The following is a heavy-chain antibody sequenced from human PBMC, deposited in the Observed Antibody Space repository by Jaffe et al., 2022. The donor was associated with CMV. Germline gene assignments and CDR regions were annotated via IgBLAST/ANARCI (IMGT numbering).Heavy chain of an antibody. Sequence: QVQLVESGGGVVQPGRSLRLSCAASGFTFSSYGMHWVRQAPGKGLEWVAVIWYDGSNKYYADSVKGRFTISRDNSKNTLYLQMNSLRAEDTAVYYCARDRVVRGVIMEENWFDPWGQGTLVTVSS. D-gene: IGHD3-10*01. J-gene: IGHJ5*02. CDR1: GFTFSSYG. V-gene: IGHV3-33*08. CDR3: ARDRVVRGVIMEENWFDP. CDR2: IWYDGSNK.